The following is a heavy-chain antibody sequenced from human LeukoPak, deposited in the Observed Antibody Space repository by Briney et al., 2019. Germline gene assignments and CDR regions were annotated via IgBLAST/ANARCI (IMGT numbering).Heavy chain of an antibody. D-gene: IGHD1-1*01. CDR2: IYYSGST. CDR1: GGSISSYY. CDR3: ARAGTTGLFYYYYGMDV. J-gene: IGHJ6*02. V-gene: IGHV4-59*01. Sequence: PSETLSLTCTVSGGSISSYYWSWIRQPPGKGLEWIGYIYYSGSTNYNPSLKSRVTISVDTSKNQFSLKLSSVTAADTAVYYCARAGTTGLFYYYYGMDVWGQGTTVTVSS.